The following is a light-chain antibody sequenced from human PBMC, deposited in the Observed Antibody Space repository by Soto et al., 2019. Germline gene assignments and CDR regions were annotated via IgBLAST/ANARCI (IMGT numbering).Light chain of an antibody. Sequence: EIVLTQSPGTLSLSPGERATLSCRASQSVSSSHLAWYQQKPGQAPRLLIYGASSRATGIPDRFSGSGSGTDFTLTISRLEPEDFAVYYCQKYGSSPTFGGGTKVDIK. CDR3: QKYGSSPT. V-gene: IGKV3-20*01. CDR2: GAS. J-gene: IGKJ4*01. CDR1: QSVSSSH.